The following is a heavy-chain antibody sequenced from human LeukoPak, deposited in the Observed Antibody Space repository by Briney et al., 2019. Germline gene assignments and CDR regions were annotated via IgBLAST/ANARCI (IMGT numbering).Heavy chain of an antibody. CDR2: ISVSGGST. CDR1: GFTLRNFA. Sequence: GGSLRLSCEDSGFTLRNFAVSWVRQAPGKGLEWVSVISVSGGSTHYAASVKGRFTISRDNSKNTVYLQINSLRAEDTAVYYCAKDATSSWHQSWLDPWGQGTQVTVSS. V-gene: IGHV3-23*01. D-gene: IGHD6-13*01. CDR3: AKDATSSWHQSWLDP. J-gene: IGHJ5*02.